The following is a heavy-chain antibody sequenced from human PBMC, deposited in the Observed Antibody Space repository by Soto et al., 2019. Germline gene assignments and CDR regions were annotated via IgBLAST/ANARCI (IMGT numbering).Heavy chain of an antibody. CDR1: GYTFTTYG. V-gene: IGHV1-18*01. CDR2: FSAYNGNT. D-gene: IGHD2-15*01. CDR3: ARDSVYYSGDSCYPFDY. Sequence: QVQLVQSGAEVKKPGASVKVSCKASGYTFTTYGISWVRQAPGQGLEWKGWFSAYNGNTNSAQKLQGRVTMTTDTSTSTAYMELRSLSADDTAGYYCARDSVYYSGDSCYPFDYWGQGTLVTVSS. J-gene: IGHJ4*02.